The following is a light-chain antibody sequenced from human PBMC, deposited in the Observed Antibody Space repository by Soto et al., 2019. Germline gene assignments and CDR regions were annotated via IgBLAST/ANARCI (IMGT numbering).Light chain of an antibody. J-gene: IGKJ3*01. V-gene: IGKV2-28*01. CDR2: MGS. Sequence: EIVMTQSPLSLPVTPGEPASISCRSSQSLLHKNGYNYLDWYLQKPGQSPKLLIYMGSNRASGVDDRFNGNGSGTDCTLKISRVEAEDVGVYYSVQDLQPPPTCGAGNKVDNK. CDR3: VQDLQPPPT. CDR1: QSLLHKNGYNY.